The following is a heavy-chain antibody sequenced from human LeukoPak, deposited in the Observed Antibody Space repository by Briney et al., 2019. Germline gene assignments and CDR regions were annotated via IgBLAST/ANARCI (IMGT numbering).Heavy chain of an antibody. CDR2: IYTSGST. D-gene: IGHD3-22*01. CDR1: GGSISSYY. J-gene: IGHJ3*01. Sequence: SETPSLTCTVFGGSISSYYWSWIRQPAGKGLEWIGRIYTSGSTNYNPSLKSRVTMSVDTSKNQFSLKLSSVTAADTAVYYCAREHSSGYFDAFDVWGQGTMVTVSS. CDR3: AREHSSGYFDAFDV. V-gene: IGHV4-4*07.